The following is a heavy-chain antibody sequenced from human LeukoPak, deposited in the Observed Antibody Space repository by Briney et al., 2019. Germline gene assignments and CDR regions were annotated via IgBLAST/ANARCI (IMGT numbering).Heavy chain of an antibody. CDR2: IYYSGST. V-gene: IGHV4-39*01. D-gene: IGHD5-18*01. J-gene: IGHJ3*02. CDR3: ASWGYSYGPDAFDI. CDR1: GGSISSSSYC. Sequence: PSQTLSLTCTVSGGSISSSSYCSGWIRRPPGKGLEWIGSIYYSGSTYYNPSLKSRVTISVDTSKNQFSPKLSSVTAADTAVYYCASWGYSYGPDAFDIWGQGTMVTVSS.